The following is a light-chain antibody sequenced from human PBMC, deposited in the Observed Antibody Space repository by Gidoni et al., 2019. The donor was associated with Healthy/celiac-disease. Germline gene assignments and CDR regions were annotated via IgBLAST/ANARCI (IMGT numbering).Light chain of an antibody. V-gene: IGKV1-39*01. CDR1: QSMNSY. CDR3: QQSYSTWWT. CDR2: AAS. J-gene: IGKJ1*01. Sequence: DIQMTQSPSSLSASVGDRVTITCRASQSMNSYLNWYQQKPGKAPKLLIYAASSLQSGVPSRFSGSGSETDFTLTISSLQPGDFATYYCQQSYSTWWTFGQGTKVEIK.